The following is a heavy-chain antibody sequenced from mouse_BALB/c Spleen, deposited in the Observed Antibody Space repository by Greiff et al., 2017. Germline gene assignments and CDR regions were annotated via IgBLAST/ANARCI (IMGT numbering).Heavy chain of an antibody. Sequence: EVHLVESGGGLVQPKGSLKLSCAASGFTFNTYAMHWVCQAPGKGLEWVARIRSKSNNYATYYADSVKDRFTISRDDSQSMLYLQMNNLKTEDTAMYYCVRYGYYAMDYWGQGTSVTVSS. J-gene: IGHJ4*01. CDR2: IRSKSNNYAT. CDR1: GFTFNTYA. D-gene: IGHD2-10*02. V-gene: IGHV10-3*03. CDR3: VRYGYYAMDY.